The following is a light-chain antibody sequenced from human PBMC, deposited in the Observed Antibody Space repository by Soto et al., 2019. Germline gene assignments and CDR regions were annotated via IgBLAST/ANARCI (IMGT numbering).Light chain of an antibody. CDR3: ATWDDSLNGVV. CDR1: SSNIGSTT. J-gene: IGLJ2*01. V-gene: IGLV1-44*01. CDR2: SND. Sequence: QAVVTQPPSASGTPGQRVTISCSGSSSNIGSTTVNWYQQLPGTAPKVLIYSNDQRPSGVADRFSGSKSGTSASLAISGLQSEDEADYYCATWDDSLNGVVFGGGTQLTVL.